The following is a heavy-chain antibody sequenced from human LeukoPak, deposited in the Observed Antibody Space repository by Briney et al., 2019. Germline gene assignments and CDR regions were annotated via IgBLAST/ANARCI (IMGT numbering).Heavy chain of an antibody. D-gene: IGHD3-10*01. Sequence: GGSLRLSCAASGFTFSSYWMSWVRQAPGKGLEWVANIKQDGTEKNYVDSVKGRFTISRDNAKNSLYLQMDSLRAEDTAVYYCARERGSGGYHPFDPWGQGTLATVSS. CDR3: ARERGSGGYHPFDP. CDR1: GFTFSSYW. CDR2: IKQDGTEK. V-gene: IGHV3-7*01. J-gene: IGHJ5*02.